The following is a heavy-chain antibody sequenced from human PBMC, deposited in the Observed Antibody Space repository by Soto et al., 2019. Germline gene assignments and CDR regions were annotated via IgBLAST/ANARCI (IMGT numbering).Heavy chain of an antibody. V-gene: IGHV4-4*07. CDR1: GGSMSSYF. J-gene: IGHJ6*02. CDR3: ARVKTVDYYGMGV. CDR2: IYSSGST. Sequence: PSETLSLTCTVSGGSMSSYFWGWIRQPAGKGLEWIGRIYSSGSTDYNPSLKSRVTMSIDTSKNQFSLNLSSVTAADTAVYFCARVKTVDYYGMGVWGQGTTVTVSS.